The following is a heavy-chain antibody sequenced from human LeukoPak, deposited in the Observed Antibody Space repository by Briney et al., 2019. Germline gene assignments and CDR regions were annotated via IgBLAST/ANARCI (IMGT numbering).Heavy chain of an antibody. CDR3: ARAPRLPYYFDY. Sequence: PSGTLSLTCAVSGGPISSTNGWSWVRQPPGKGLEWIGKIYHSGSTNYNPSLKSRVTILVDKSKNQFSLKLSSVTAADTAVYYCARAPRLPYYFDYWGQGTLVTVSS. D-gene: IGHD5-12*01. CDR2: IYHSGST. V-gene: IGHV4-4*02. CDR1: GGPISSTNG. J-gene: IGHJ4*02.